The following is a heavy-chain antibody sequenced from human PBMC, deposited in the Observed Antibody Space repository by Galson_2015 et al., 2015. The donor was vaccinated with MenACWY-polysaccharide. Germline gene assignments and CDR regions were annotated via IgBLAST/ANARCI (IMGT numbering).Heavy chain of an antibody. J-gene: IGHJ4*02. CDR3: ARNVGARYYFDY. Sequence: SLRLSCAASGFTFSSYSMNWVRQAPGKGLEWVSSISSSSSYIYYADSVKGRFTISRDNAKNSLYLQMNSLRAEDTAVYYCARNVGARYYFDYWGQGTLVTVSS. D-gene: IGHD1-26*01. CDR1: GFTFSSYS. V-gene: IGHV3-21*01. CDR2: ISSSSSYI.